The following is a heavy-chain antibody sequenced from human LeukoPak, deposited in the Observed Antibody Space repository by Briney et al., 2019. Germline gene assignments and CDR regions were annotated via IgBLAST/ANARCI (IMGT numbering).Heavy chain of an antibody. Sequence: ASVEVSCMASGYTFTDYYIHWVRQAPGQGLEWMGRINPNSGGTNYAQKFQARVTMTRDTSTNTVYMELSSLRSEDTAVYYCARHPSPQLHHFDYWGQGTLVTVSS. CDR3: ARHPSPQLHHFDY. D-gene: IGHD2-2*01. CDR2: INPNSGGT. CDR1: GYTFTDYY. V-gene: IGHV1-2*06. J-gene: IGHJ4*02.